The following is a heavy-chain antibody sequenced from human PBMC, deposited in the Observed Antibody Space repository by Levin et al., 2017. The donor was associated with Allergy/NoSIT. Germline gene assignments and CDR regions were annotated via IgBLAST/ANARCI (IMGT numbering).Heavy chain of an antibody. Sequence: GESLKISCAASGFTFSSYGMHWVRQAPGKGLEWVAVISYDGSNKYYADSVKGRFTISRDNSKNTLYLQMNSLRAEDTAVYYCAKDRSNGYFDYWGQGTLVTVSS. CDR1: GFTFSSYG. D-gene: IGHD1-26*01. V-gene: IGHV3-30*18. J-gene: IGHJ4*02. CDR3: AKDRSNGYFDY. CDR2: ISYDGSNK.